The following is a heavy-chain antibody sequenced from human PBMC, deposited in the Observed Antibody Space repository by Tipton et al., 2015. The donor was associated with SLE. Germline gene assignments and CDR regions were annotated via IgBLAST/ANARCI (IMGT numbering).Heavy chain of an antibody. CDR2: IHSSGST. CDR3: ARSLKGYYYYYYYMDV. J-gene: IGHJ6*03. V-gene: IGHV4-59*01. CDR1: GVPISNYF. Sequence: TLSLTCTVSGVPISNYFWSWLRQPPGKGLEWIAYIHSSGSTNYNPTLQSRVTLSVDTSKNQFSLNPSSVTAAYTAVYYCARSLKGYYYYYYYMDVWGKGTTVAVSS.